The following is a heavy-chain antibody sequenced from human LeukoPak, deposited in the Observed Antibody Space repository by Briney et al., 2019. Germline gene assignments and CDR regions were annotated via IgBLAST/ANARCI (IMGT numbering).Heavy chain of an antibody. D-gene: IGHD3-9*01. Sequence: SETLSLTCAVSGGSISSGGYSWSWIRQPPGKGLEWIGYIYHSGSTYYNPSLKSRVTISVDRSKNQFSLKLSSVTAADTAVYYCARVNYDILTGYPTYYFDYWGQGTLVTVSS. CDR3: ARVNYDILTGYPTYYFDY. CDR2: IYHSGST. J-gene: IGHJ4*02. CDR1: GGSISSGGYS. V-gene: IGHV4-30-2*01.